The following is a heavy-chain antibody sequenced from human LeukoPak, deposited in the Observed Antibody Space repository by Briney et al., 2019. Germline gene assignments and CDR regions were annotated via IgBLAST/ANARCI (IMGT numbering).Heavy chain of an antibody. CDR3: AREPGHGSSYFDY. D-gene: IGHD3-10*01. Sequence: ASVKVSCKASGYTFTSYYMHWVRQAPGQGLEWMGVINPSGGSTIYAQKFQGRVTMTRDTSTSTVYMELSSLRSEDTAGYYCAREPGHGSSYFDYWGQGTLCTVSS. V-gene: IGHV1-46*01. CDR2: INPSGGST. J-gene: IGHJ4*02. CDR1: GYTFTSYY.